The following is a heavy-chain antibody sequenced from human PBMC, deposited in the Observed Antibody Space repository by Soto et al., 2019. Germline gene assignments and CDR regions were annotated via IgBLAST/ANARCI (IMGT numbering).Heavy chain of an antibody. CDR3: GRGRSGQIVVFY. V-gene: IGHV1-2*02. Sequence: ASVKVSCKASGYPFTGHYIHWVRQAPEQGPEWMGEIGPESGATSYAQKFQGMVTMTRDMSITTVYMELNNLSPDDTAVYYCGRGRSGQIVVFYWGQGTPVTVSS. J-gene: IGHJ4*02. CDR1: GYPFTGHY. CDR2: IGPESGAT. D-gene: IGHD1-26*01.